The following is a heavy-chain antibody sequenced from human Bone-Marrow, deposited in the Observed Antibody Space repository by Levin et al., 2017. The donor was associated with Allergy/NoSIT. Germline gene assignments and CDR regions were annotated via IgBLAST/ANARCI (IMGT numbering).Heavy chain of an antibody. Sequence: SCTVSGDSINNFYCNWIRQAPGKGLEWIGYTTYSGSTNGSPSFKSRVTMSVDTSQKQFSLKLASVTSADTAVYYCARGGLGDRNSRSFGVYYYGMDVWGQGTTVTVSS. CDR3: ARGGLGDRNSRSFGVYYYGMDV. D-gene: IGHD6-6*01. CDR1: GDSINNFY. CDR2: TTYSGST. J-gene: IGHJ6*02. V-gene: IGHV4-59*01.